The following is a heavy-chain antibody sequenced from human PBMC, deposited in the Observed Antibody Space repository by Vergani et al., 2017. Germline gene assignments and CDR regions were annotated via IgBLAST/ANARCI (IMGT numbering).Heavy chain of an antibody. CDR3: ALAESSTSCINXVCITPETGSWFDP. Sequence: QMQLVQSGAEVKKTGSSVKVSCKASGYTFTYRYLHWVRQAPGQALEWMGWITPFNGNTNYAQKFQDRVTITRDSSMSTAYMELSSLRSEDTAMYYCALAESSTSCINXVCITPETGSWFDPWGQGTLVTVSS. CDR2: ITPFNGNT. D-gene: IGHD2-2*01. V-gene: IGHV1-45*02. J-gene: IGHJ5*02. CDR1: GYTFTYRY.